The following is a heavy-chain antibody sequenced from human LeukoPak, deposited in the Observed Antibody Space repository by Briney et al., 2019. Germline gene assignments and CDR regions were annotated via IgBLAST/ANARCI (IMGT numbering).Heavy chain of an antibody. J-gene: IGHJ4*02. Sequence: GGSLRLSCAASGFTFSSYWMSWVRQAPGKGLEWVANIKQDGSEKYYVDSVKGRFTISRDNAKNSLYLQMNSLRAEDTAVYYCARHGCGTSSCYRSFWDYWGQGTLVTVSS. D-gene: IGHD2-2*01. CDR2: IKQDGSEK. V-gene: IGHV3-7*01. CDR3: ARHGCGTSSCYRSFWDY. CDR1: GFTFSSYW.